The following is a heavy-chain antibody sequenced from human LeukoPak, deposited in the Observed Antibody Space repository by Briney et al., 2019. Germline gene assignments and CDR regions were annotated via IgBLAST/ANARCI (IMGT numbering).Heavy chain of an antibody. CDR2: IYYSRST. CDR1: GGSITSYY. V-gene: IGHV4-39*01. CDR3: ARHADSGFGQLAFDY. J-gene: IGHJ4*02. D-gene: IGHD3-10*01. Sequence: PLETLSLTCTVSGGSITSYYWGWIRQPPGKGLEWIGSIYYSRSTYYNPSLKSRVTISVDTSKNQFSLKLSSVTAADTAVYYCARHADSGFGQLAFDYWGQGTLVTVSS.